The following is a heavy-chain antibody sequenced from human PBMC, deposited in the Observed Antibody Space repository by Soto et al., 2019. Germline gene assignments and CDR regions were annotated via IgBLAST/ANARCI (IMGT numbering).Heavy chain of an antibody. J-gene: IGHJ6*03. D-gene: IGHD3-16*02. Sequence: QVQLVQSGAEVKKPGASVKVSCKASGYTFTSYDINWVRQATGQGLEWMGWMNPNSGNTGYAQKFQGRVTMTRNTSISTAYMELSSLRSEETAVYYCARVYYDYIWGSYRYYYYYYMDVWGKGTTVTVSS. V-gene: IGHV1-8*01. CDR2: MNPNSGNT. CDR3: ARVYYDYIWGSYRYYYYYYMDV. CDR1: GYTFTSYD.